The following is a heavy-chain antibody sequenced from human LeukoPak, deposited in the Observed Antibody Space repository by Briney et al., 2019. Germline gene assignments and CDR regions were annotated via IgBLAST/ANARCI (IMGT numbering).Heavy chain of an antibody. Sequence: GGSLRLSCAASGFTFDDSGMSWVRQAPGKGLEWVSAISGSGGSTYYADSVKGRFTISRDNSKNTLYLQMNSLRAEDTAVYYCAKEQYTVSVDTATYYFDYWGREPWSPSPQ. J-gene: IGHJ4*02. V-gene: IGHV3-23*01. CDR2: ISGSGGST. CDR1: GFTFDDSG. CDR3: AKEQYTVSVDTATYYFDY. D-gene: IGHD5-18*01.